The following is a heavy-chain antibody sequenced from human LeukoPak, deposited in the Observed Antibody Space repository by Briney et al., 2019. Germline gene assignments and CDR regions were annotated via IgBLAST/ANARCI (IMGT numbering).Heavy chain of an antibody. CDR1: GFTFSSYG. Sequence: GGSLRLSCAASGFTFSSYGMHWVRQAPGKGLEWVAVIWYDGSNKYYADSVKGRFTISRDNSKNTLYLQMNSLRAEDTAVYYCARGYCSGGSCYLVDYWGQGALVTVSS. J-gene: IGHJ4*02. D-gene: IGHD2-15*01. CDR2: IWYDGSNK. V-gene: IGHV3-33*08. CDR3: ARGYCSGGSCYLVDY.